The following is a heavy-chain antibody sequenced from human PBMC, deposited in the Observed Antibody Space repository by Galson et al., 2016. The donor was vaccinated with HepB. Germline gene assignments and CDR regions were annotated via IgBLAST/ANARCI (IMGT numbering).Heavy chain of an antibody. CDR1: GGSFNDDH. V-gene: IGHV4-34*01. D-gene: IGHD3-16*02. CDR3: ARGLYDDVWGSYRFDY. J-gene: IGHJ4*02. Sequence: SETLSLTCSIHGGSFNDDHWSWIRQPPGKGLEWIGGIDHSGRTTYNPSLASRLAISGDTSKKQFSLKLNSVTAADTAVYYCARGLYDDVWGSYRFDYWGQGSLVTVSS. CDR2: IDHSGRT.